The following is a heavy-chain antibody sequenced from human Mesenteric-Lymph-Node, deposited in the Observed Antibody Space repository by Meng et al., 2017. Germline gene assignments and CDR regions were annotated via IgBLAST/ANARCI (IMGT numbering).Heavy chain of an antibody. J-gene: IGHJ4*02. CDR2: ISSSGSTI. V-gene: IGHV3-48*04. D-gene: IGHD3-3*01. CDR1: GFTFSSYA. CDR3: AKGSGVTIFGVADDY. Sequence: GESLKISCAASGFTFSSYAMSWVRQAPGKGLEWVSYISSSGSTIYYADSVKGRFTISRDNAKNSLYLQMNSLRAEDTALYYCAKGSGVTIFGVADDYWGQGTLVTVSS.